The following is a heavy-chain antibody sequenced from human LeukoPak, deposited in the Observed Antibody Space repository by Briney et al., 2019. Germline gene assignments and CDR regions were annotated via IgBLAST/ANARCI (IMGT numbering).Heavy chain of an antibody. CDR1: GYTFTSYG. CDR2: ISAYNGNT. J-gene: IGHJ3*02. Sequence: ASVNVSCTASGYTFTSYGISWVRQAPGQGLEWMGWISAYNGNTNYAQKLQGRVTMTTDTSTSTAYMELRSLRSDDTAVYYCARSRQIYFNSSGYSHEAFEIWGKGTMVPFSS. D-gene: IGHD3-22*01. CDR3: ARSRQIYFNSSGYSHEAFEI. V-gene: IGHV1-18*01.